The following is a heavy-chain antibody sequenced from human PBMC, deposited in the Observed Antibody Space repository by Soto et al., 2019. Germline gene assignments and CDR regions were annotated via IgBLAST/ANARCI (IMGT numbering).Heavy chain of an antibody. Sequence: EVQLVESGGGLVKPGGSLRLSCAASGFTFSSYSMNWVRXXPGXXXEWVSSISSSSSYIYYADSVKGRFTISRDNAKNXXYLXXXXXXXXXXXXXXXXXXXXXXXXXXXLWGRGTLVTVSS. J-gene: IGHJ2*01. CDR3: XXXXXXXXXXXXL. V-gene: IGHV3-21*01. CDR2: ISSSSSYI. CDR1: GFTFSSYS.